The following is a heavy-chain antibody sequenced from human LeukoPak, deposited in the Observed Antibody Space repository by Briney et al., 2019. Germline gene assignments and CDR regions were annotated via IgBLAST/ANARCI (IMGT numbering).Heavy chain of an antibody. J-gene: IGHJ1*01. CDR3: ATGGNFYYSH. CDR1: GFPFSGYG. D-gene: IGHD4-11*01. Sequence: GGSLRLSCKASGFPFSGYGMHWVRQAPGKGLEWVAVAYGDGSSQYYADSVKGRFSISKDISKNTLSLQMNSLRAENTAVYSCATGGNFYYSHWGQGTLVTVSS. V-gene: IGHV3-33*08. CDR2: AYGDGSSQ.